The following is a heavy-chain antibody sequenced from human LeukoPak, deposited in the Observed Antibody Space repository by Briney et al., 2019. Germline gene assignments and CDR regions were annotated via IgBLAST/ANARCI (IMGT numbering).Heavy chain of an antibody. CDR2: IRYDGSNK. CDR3: AKDLNYYDSSGLPWFDP. V-gene: IGHV3-30*02. CDR1: GFTFSSYG. D-gene: IGHD3-22*01. J-gene: IGHJ5*02. Sequence: GGSLRLSCAASGFTFSSYGMHWVRQAPGKGLEWVAFIRYDGSNKYYADSVKGRFTISRDNSKNTLYLQMNSLRAEDTAVYYCAKDLNYYDSSGLPWFDPWGQGTLVTVSS.